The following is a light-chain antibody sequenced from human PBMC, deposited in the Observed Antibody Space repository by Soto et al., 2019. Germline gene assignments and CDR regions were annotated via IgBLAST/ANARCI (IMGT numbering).Light chain of an antibody. CDR1: QSVSSY. V-gene: IGKV3-11*01. CDR3: QQRTSWPPS. J-gene: IGKJ3*01. CDR2: DAS. Sequence: EIVLTQSPATLSLSPGERATLSCRASQSVSSYLAWYQQKPGQAPRLLIYDASNRATGIPARFSGSGSGTDFTLTISRLEPEDFAVYYCQQRTSWPPSFGPGTKVDIK.